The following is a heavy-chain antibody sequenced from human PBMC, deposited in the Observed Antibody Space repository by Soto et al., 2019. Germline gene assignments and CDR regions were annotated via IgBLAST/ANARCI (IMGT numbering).Heavy chain of an antibody. D-gene: IGHD1-26*01. CDR2: IYESGRT. V-gene: IGHV4-30-2*01. Sequence: SETLSLTCIVSGASISTGGYSWSWIRQPPGKGPEWIGYIYESGRTYYKPSLKGRASISMDKSRNQFSVRLTSVTAADTAVYFCARGDRYSGSFSDYFDPWGQGTLVTVSS. CDR1: GASISTGGYS. J-gene: IGHJ5*02. CDR3: ARGDRYSGSFSDYFDP.